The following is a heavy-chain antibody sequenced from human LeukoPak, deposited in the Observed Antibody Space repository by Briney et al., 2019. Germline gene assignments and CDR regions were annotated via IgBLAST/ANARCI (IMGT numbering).Heavy chain of an antibody. CDR2: ISYDGSNK. CDR3: AELGITMIGGV. V-gene: IGHV3-30*04. Sequence: GGSLRLSCAASGFTFSTYAMHWVRQAPGKGLEWVAAISYDGSNKNYADSVKGRFTISRDNAKNSLYLQMNSLRAEDTAVYYCAELGITMIGGVWGKGTTVTISS. D-gene: IGHD3-10*02. CDR1: GFTFSTYA. J-gene: IGHJ6*04.